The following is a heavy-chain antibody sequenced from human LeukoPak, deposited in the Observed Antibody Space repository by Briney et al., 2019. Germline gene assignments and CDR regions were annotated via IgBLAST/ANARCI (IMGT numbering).Heavy chain of an antibody. D-gene: IGHD2/OR15-2a*01. CDR2: INHSGST. CDR1: GGSFSGYY. J-gene: IGHJ3*02. CDR3: ARGKNILVGLYMVGNAFDI. V-gene: IGHV4-34*01. Sequence: SETLSLTCAVYGGSFSGYYWSWIRQPPGKGLEWIGEINHSGSTNYNPSLKSRVTISVDTAKNQFSLKLSSVTAADTAVYYCARGKNILVGLYMVGNAFDIWGQGTMVTVSS.